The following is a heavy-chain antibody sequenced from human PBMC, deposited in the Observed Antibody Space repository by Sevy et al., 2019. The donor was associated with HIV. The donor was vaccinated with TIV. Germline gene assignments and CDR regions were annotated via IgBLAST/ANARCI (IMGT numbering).Heavy chain of an antibody. J-gene: IGHJ6*02. CDR1: GFTFSSYS. CDR3: ARVPSTGRYGMDV. V-gene: IGHV3-48*01. Sequence: GGSLRLSCAASGFTFSSYSVNWVRQAPGKGLEWVSYISSSSSTIYYADSVKGRFTISRDNAKNSLYLQMSSLRADDTALYYCARVPSTGRYGMDVWGQGTTVTVSS. D-gene: IGHD3-10*01. CDR2: ISSSSSTI.